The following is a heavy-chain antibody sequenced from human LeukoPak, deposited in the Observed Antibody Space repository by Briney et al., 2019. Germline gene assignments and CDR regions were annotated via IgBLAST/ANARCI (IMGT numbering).Heavy chain of an antibody. D-gene: IGHD4-17*01. CDR2: IYYSGDT. J-gene: IGHJ4*02. CDR3: ARDEFGDFQGFDY. V-gene: IGHV4-59*01. Sequence: PSETLSLTCTVSGGSMSYYYWSWIRQPPGEGLEWIGYIYYSGDTNYNPSLKSRVTLSLDSSKSQFALKVTSVTAADTAVYYCARDEFGDFQGFDYWGQGTRVTVSS. CDR1: GGSMSYYY.